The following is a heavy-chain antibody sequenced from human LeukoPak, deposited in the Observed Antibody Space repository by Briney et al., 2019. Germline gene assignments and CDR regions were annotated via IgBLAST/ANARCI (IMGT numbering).Heavy chain of an antibody. CDR1: GYTFTGYY. CDR3: ARVSGQWEPRRDLYYMDV. Sequence: ASVKVSCKASGYTFTGYYTHWVRQAPGQGLEWMGWINPNSGGTNYAQKFQGRVTMTRDTSISTAYMELSRLRSDDTAVYYCARVSGQWEPRRDLYYMDVWGKGTTVTVSS. J-gene: IGHJ6*03. D-gene: IGHD1-26*01. V-gene: IGHV1-2*02. CDR2: INPNSGGT.